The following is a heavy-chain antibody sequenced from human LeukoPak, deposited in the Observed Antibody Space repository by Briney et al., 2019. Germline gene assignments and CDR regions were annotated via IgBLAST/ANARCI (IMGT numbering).Heavy chain of an antibody. V-gene: IGHV4-59*01. CDR2: IYYSGST. CDR3: ARGFRRITMVRGVQYYFDY. D-gene: IGHD3-10*01. Sequence: SETLSLTCTVSGGSISSYYWSWIRQPPGKGLEWIGYIYYSGSTNYNPSLKSRVTISVDTSKNQFSLKLSSVTAADTAVYYRARGFRRITMVRGVQYYFDYWGQGTLVTVSS. CDR1: GGSISSYY. J-gene: IGHJ4*02.